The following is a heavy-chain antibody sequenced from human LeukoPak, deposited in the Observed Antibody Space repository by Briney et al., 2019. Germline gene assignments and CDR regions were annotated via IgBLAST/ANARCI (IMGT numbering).Heavy chain of an antibody. CDR2: IYVTGT. Sequence: PSEALSLTCTVSGGSIGTYYWSWIRQSPGKGLEWIGYIYVTGTRYNPYLQSRVTISVDRSRNQFFLKMSSVTAADTAVYYCARHIGGGIEDMDVWGKGTKVIVSS. V-gene: IGHV4-59*08. J-gene: IGHJ6*03. CDR1: GGSIGTYY. D-gene: IGHD3-16*02. CDR3: ARHIGGGIEDMDV.